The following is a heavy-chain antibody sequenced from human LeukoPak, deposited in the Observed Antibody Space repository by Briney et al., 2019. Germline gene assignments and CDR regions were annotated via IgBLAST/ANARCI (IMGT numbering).Heavy chain of an antibody. CDR2: IDNGGNYT. J-gene: IGHJ4*02. CDR1: GFIFSSKW. V-gene: IGHV3-74*01. D-gene: IGHD3-22*01. Sequence: GGSLRLSCAASGFIFSSKWIHWVRQAPGKGLEWVSRIDNGGNYTSYADSVKGRFTISRDNAKNTLYLQMNSLRAEDTAVYYCARDLPISDSSGYLDYWGQGTVVTVSS. CDR3: ARDLPISDSSGYLDY.